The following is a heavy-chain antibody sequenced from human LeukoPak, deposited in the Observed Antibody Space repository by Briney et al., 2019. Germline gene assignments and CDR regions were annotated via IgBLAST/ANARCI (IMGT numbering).Heavy chain of an antibody. V-gene: IGHV1-69*13. J-gene: IGHJ5*02. CDR1: GGTVSRFA. CDR3: ARDRPGRYCSSISCYSASPFDP. D-gene: IGHD2-2*02. Sequence: ASVKVSCKASGGTVSRFAISWVRQAPGQGLEWMGGIIPIFGTAIYPQKFQGRVTITADESTGTAYMELSRLKSEDTAVYYCARDRPGRYCSSISCYSASPFDPWGQGTLVTVSS. CDR2: IIPIFGTA.